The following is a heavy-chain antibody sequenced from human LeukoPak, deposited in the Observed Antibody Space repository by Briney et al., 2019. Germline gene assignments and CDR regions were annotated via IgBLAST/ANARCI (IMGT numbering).Heavy chain of an antibody. D-gene: IGHD1-14*01. J-gene: IGHJ6*03. CDR1: GYTFTTYC. CDR2: INPKNGGT. CDR3: ARDPSNRYYTDV. Sequence: ASVTVSCKPSGYTFTTYCLHWVRQAPGQGLEWMGWINPKNGGTNYAQKFRGRVTMTRDTSINTAYMELTGLTSDDTALYYCARDPSNRYYTDVWGIGTTVTVSS. V-gene: IGHV1-2*02.